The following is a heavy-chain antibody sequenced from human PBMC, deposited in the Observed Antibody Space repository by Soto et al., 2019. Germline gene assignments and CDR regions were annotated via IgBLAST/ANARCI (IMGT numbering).Heavy chain of an antibody. CDR3: SHRPSGWYLFDY. J-gene: IGHJ4*02. CDR1: GFSLSTSGLG. V-gene: IGHV2-5*01. CDR2: IYWNDDK. D-gene: IGHD6-19*01. Sequence: QITLKESDPTLVRPTQTLTLTCTFSGFSLSTSGLGVGWIRQPPGKALEWLALIYWNDDKRYSPSLKARLTITKDTSKNPVVLTMTNMDPVDTATYYCSHRPSGWYLFDYWGQGTLVTVSS.